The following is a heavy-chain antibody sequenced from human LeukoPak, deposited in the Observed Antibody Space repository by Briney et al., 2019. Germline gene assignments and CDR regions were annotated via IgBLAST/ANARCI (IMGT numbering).Heavy chain of an antibody. D-gene: IGHD3-10*01. V-gene: IGHV1-8*02. CDR3: ARDLWLLWFGESSRGYYGMDV. J-gene: IGHJ6*02. Sequence: ASVKVSCKASGYTFTSYGINWVRQATGQGLEWMGWMNPNSGNTGYAQKFQGRVTMTRNTSISTAYMELSSLRSEDTAVYYCARDLWLLWFGESSRGYYGMDVWGQGTTVTVSS. CDR2: MNPNSGNT. CDR1: GYTFTSYG.